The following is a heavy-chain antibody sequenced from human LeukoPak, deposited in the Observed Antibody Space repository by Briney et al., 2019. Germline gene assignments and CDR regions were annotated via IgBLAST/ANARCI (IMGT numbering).Heavy chain of an antibody. V-gene: IGHV5-51*01. CDR3: ARLRYCSGGSCYPPLPYFDY. D-gene: IGHD2-15*01. J-gene: IGHJ4*02. CDR2: IYPGDSDT. Sequence: KRGESLKISCKGSGYSFTSYWIGWVRQMPGKGLEWMGIIYPGDSDTRYSPSFQGQVTISADKSISTAYLQWSSLKASDTAMYYCARLRYCSGGSCYPPLPYFDYWGQGTLVTVSS. CDR1: GYSFTSYW.